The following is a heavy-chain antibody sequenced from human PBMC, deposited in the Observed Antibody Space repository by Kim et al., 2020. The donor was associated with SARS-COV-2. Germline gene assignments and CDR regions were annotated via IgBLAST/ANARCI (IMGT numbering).Heavy chain of an antibody. Sequence: GGSLRLSCAASGFTFSDYYMSWIRQAPGKGLEWVSYISSSSSYTNYADSVKGRFTISRDNAKNSLYLQMNSLRAEDTAVYYCARDQYYGSGSYNYYYYGMDVWGQGTTGTVSS. CDR3: ARDQYYGSGSYNYYYYGMDV. D-gene: IGHD3-10*01. CDR1: GFTFSDYY. V-gene: IGHV3-11*05. J-gene: IGHJ6*02. CDR2: ISSSSSYT.